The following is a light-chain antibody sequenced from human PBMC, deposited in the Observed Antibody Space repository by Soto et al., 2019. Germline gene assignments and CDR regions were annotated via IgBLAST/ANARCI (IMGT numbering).Light chain of an antibody. CDR3: AAWDDSLSGSYV. V-gene: IGLV1-40*01. J-gene: IGLJ1*01. CDR1: SFNIGANYD. CDR2: GNN. Sequence: QSALTQPPSVSGAPGQGVTISCTGSSFNIGANYDVHWYQHLPGTGPKLLIYGNNKRPSGVPDRFSGSKSGTSASLAISGLRSEDEADYYCAAWDDSLSGSYVFATGTKLTVL.